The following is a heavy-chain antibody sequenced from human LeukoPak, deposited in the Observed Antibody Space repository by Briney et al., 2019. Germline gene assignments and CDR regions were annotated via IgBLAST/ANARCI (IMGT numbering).Heavy chain of an antibody. D-gene: IGHD1-26*01. CDR2: IYYSGST. CDR3: ARVEWEPYYFDY. J-gene: IGHJ4*02. V-gene: IGHV4-39*07. CDR1: GGSISSSSYY. Sequence: PSETLSLTCTVSGGSISSSSYYWGWIRQPPGKGLEWIGSIYYSGSTYYNPSLKSLVTISVDTSKNQFSLKLSSVTAADTAVYYCARVEWEPYYFDYWGQGTLVTVSS.